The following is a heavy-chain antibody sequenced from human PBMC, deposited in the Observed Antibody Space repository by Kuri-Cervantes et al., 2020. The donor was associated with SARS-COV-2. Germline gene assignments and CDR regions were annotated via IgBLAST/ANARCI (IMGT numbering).Heavy chain of an antibody. V-gene: IGHV3-48*01. CDR2: ISSSSSTI. Sequence: GESLKISCAASRFTFSSYSMNWVRQAPGKGLEWVSYISSSSSTIYYADSVKGRFTISRDNAKNSLYLQMNSLRAEDTAVYYCATPAPEYGGNSGGWVFWGQGTLVTISS. D-gene: IGHD4-23*01. CDR1: RFTFSSYS. CDR3: ATPAPEYGGNSGGWVF. J-gene: IGHJ4*02.